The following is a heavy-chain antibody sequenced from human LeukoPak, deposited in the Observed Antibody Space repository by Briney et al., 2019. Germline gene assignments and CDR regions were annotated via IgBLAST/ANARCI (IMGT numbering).Heavy chain of an antibody. Sequence: SETLSLTCTVSGYSISSGYYWGWIRQPPGKGLECIGSIYHSGSTYDNPSLKSRVTISVDTSKNQFSLTLRSVTAADTAVYYCARDVLDTMIVFDYWGQGTLVTVSS. J-gene: IGHJ4*02. CDR2: IYHSGST. CDR1: GYSISSGYY. CDR3: ARDVLDTMIVFDY. D-gene: IGHD3-22*01. V-gene: IGHV4-38-2*02.